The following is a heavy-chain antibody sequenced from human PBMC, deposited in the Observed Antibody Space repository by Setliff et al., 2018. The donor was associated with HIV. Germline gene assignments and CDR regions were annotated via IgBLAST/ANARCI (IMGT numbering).Heavy chain of an antibody. Sequence: SEILSLTCNVSGGSISSGGYYWSWIRQHPGKGLEWIGYIYYSGSTYYNPSLKSLGTISVDTSKNQFSLKLSSVTAADTAVYYCARARGGCSGGSCPAHHYYYYMDVWGKGTTVTVSS. J-gene: IGHJ6*03. V-gene: IGHV4-31*01. CDR2: IYYSGST. D-gene: IGHD2-15*01. CDR1: GGSISSGGYY. CDR3: ARARGGCSGGSCPAHHYYYYMDV.